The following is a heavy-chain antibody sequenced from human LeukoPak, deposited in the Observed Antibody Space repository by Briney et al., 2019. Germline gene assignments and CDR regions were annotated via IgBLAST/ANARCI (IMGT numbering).Heavy chain of an antibody. CDR1: GFTFDDYA. D-gene: IGHD1-14*01. CDR3: AKSSRTLNYYMDV. Sequence: GGSLRLSCAASGFTFDDYAMHWVRQAPGKGLEWVSHISWDGGSTYYADSVKGRFTISRDNSKNSLYLQMNSLRAEDTALYYCAKSSRTLNYYMDVWGKGTTVTVSS. J-gene: IGHJ6*03. CDR2: ISWDGGST. V-gene: IGHV3-43D*03.